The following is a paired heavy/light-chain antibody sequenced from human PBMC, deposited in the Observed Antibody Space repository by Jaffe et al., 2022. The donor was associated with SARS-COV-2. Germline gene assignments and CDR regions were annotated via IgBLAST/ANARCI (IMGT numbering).Light chain of an antibody. Sequence: EIVMTQSPATLSVSPGESATLSCRASQSVSNSLAWYQQKPGQAPRLLIYGASTRATYIPARFSGSGSGTEFTLTISSLQSEDFAVYYCQQYNNWVTFGQGTRLEIK. CDR3: QQYNNWVT. CDR2: GAS. CDR1: QSVSNS. V-gene: IGKV3-15*01. J-gene: IGKJ5*01.
Heavy chain of an antibody. J-gene: IGHJ6*02. Sequence: EVQLVESGGGLVQPGRSLRLSCAASGFTFDDYAMHWVRQPPGKGLEWVSGITWNGGNVGYADSVRGRFTISRDNAKKSLYLQMSSLRAEDTALYYCAKQDSLGRQYYFAMDVWGLGTTVTVSS. V-gene: IGHV3-9*01. CDR3: AKQDSLGRQYYFAMDV. D-gene: IGHD2-15*01. CDR1: GFTFDDYA. CDR2: ITWNGGNV.